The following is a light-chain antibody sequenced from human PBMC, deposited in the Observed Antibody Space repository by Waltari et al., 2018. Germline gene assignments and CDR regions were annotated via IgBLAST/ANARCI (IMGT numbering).Light chain of an antibody. V-gene: IGKV1-5*01. CDR3: QQYNSYLRT. CDR1: QTISSW. J-gene: IGKJ4*01. Sequence: DIQMTQSPSPLSASVGDRVTITCRPSQTISSWLAWYQQKPGKAPNLLIYDASSLESGVPSRFSGSGSGTEFTLTISSLQPDDFAIYYCQQYNSYLRTFGGGTKVEIK. CDR2: DAS.